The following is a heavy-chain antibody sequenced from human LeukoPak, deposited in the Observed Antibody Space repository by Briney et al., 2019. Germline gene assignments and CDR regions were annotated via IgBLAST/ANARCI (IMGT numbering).Heavy chain of an antibody. CDR1: GYTLTELS. D-gene: IGHD3-22*01. J-gene: IGHJ4*02. CDR2: FDPEDGET. Sequence: ASVKVSCKVSGYTLTELSMHWVRQAPGKGLEWMGGFDPEDGETIYAQKFQGRVTMTEDTSTDTAYMELSSLRSEDTAVYYYATGPGSSGSHDYWGQGTLVTVSS. V-gene: IGHV1-24*01. CDR3: ATGPGSSGSHDY.